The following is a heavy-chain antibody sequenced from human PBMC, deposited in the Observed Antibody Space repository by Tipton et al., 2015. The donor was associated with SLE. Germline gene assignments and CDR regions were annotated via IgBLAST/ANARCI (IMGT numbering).Heavy chain of an antibody. D-gene: IGHD1-26*01. J-gene: IGHJ4*02. Sequence: TLSLTCTVSCDSISSSVYYWARIRQPPGGGLEWIGTIYYDGSTYYSPSLKSRVNISIDTSKNQFSLKVNSVTAADTAVYYCARKWDYWGQGTLVTVSS. CDR2: IYYDGST. CDR1: CDSISSSVYY. V-gene: IGHV4-39*07. CDR3: ARKWDY.